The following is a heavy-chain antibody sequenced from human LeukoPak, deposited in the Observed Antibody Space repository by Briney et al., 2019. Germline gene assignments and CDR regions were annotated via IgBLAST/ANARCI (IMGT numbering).Heavy chain of an antibody. J-gene: IGHJ4*02. D-gene: IGHD2-2*01. Sequence: ASVTVSCKASGYTFTSYGISWVRQAPGQGLEWMGWISAYNGNTNYAQKLQGRVTMTTDTSTSTAYMELRSLRSDDTAVYYCARPGYCSSTSCYPFDYWGQGTLVTVSS. CDR1: GYTFTSYG. V-gene: IGHV1-18*01. CDR2: ISAYNGNT. CDR3: ARPGYCSSTSCYPFDY.